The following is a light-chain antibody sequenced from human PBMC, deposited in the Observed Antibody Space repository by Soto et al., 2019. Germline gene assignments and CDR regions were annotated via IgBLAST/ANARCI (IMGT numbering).Light chain of an antibody. J-gene: IGKJ4*01. CDR1: QSRLHSSGRYY. CDR3: IQAQQTPFT. CDR2: LGS. V-gene: IGKV2-28*01. Sequence: DIVMTQSPLSLPVTPGETASISCRSSQSRLHSSGRYYLDWYLQKPGQSPQLLIYLGSHRASGVPDSFSGSGSGTDFTLTISRVEAEDVGIYYCIQAQQTPFTCGGGTMAEIK.